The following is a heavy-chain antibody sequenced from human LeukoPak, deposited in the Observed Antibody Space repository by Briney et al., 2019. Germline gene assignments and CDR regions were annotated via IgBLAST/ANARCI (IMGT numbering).Heavy chain of an antibody. D-gene: IGHD3-22*01. J-gene: IGHJ4*02. CDR2: ISYYGSNK. V-gene: IGHV3-30-3*01. CDR3: ARESPGVYYDSSGSKPYYFDY. Sequence: PARSLTLSCAASGFTFSSYSMCCVRQAPPKRLEWGVVISYYGSNKYYAPSVKGRFTISRDTSKNPLYLQMNSLTAEDTAVYYCARESPGVYYDSSGSKPYYFDYWGQGTLVTVPS. CDR1: GFTFSSYS.